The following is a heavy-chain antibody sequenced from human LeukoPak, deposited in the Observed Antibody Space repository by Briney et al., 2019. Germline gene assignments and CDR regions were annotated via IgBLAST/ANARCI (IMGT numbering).Heavy chain of an antibody. CDR2: ISAYNGNT. Sequence: ASVKVSCKASGYTFTSYGISWVRQAPGQGLEWMGWISAYNGNTNYAQKLQGRVTMTTDTSTSTAYMELRSLRSDDTAVYYCVHDYVSGSYRPPLLSYWGQGTLVTVSS. J-gene: IGHJ4*02. CDR1: GYTFTSYG. D-gene: IGHD3-16*02. CDR3: VHDYVSGSYRPPLLSY. V-gene: IGHV1-18*01.